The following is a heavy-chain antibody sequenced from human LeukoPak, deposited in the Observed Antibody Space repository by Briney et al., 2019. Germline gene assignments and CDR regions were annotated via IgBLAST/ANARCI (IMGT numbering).Heavy chain of an antibody. Sequence: PSETLSLTCTVSGGSISSYYWSWIRQPPGKGLEWIGEINHSGSTNYNPSLKSRVTISVDTSKNQFSLKLSSVTAADTAVYYCASLEEVVPAARWFDPWGQGTLVTVSS. CDR1: GGSISSYY. CDR2: INHSGST. CDR3: ASLEEVVPAARWFDP. D-gene: IGHD2-2*01. V-gene: IGHV4-34*01. J-gene: IGHJ5*02.